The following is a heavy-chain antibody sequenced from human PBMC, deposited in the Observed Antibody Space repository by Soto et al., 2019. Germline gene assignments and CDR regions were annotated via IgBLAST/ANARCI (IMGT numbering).Heavy chain of an antibody. J-gene: IGHJ6*02. CDR3: ARDLGAAAGTFLYYYYGMDV. V-gene: IGHV4-39*07. Sequence: SETLSLTCDVYGGSISSSSYYWGWIRQPPGKGLEWIGSIYYSGSTYYNPSLKSRVTISVDTSKNQFSLKLSSVTAADTAVYYCARDLGAAAGTFLYYYYGMDVWGQGTTVTVSS. D-gene: IGHD6-13*01. CDR1: GGSISSSSYY. CDR2: IYYSGST.